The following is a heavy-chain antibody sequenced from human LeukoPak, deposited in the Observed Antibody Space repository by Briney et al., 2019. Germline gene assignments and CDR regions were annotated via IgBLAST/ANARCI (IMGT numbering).Heavy chain of an antibody. CDR2: INWNGGST. V-gene: IGHV3-20*04. CDR3: AREGLREYYNYYMDV. D-gene: IGHD4-17*01. Sequence: SGGSLRLSCAASGFTFDDYGMSWVRQAPGKGLEWVSGINWNGGSTGYADSVKGRFTISRDNAKNSLYLQMNSLRAEDTALYYCAREGLREYYNYYMDVWGKGTTVTVSS. CDR1: GFTFDDYG. J-gene: IGHJ6*03.